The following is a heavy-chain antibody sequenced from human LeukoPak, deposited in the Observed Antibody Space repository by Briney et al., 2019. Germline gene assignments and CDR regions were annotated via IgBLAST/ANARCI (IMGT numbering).Heavy chain of an antibody. J-gene: IGHJ1*01. CDR3: ARGPASIAAAGIAEYFQH. Sequence: GGSLRLSCAASGFTFSSDSMNWLRQAPGKGLQGVSVISSNSTYIYYGDSVKGRFTISRDNAKNSLFLQMNSLRAEDTAVYYCARGPASIAAAGIAEYFQHWGQGTLVTVST. D-gene: IGHD6-13*01. CDR1: GFTFSSDS. V-gene: IGHV3-21*01. CDR2: ISSNSTYI.